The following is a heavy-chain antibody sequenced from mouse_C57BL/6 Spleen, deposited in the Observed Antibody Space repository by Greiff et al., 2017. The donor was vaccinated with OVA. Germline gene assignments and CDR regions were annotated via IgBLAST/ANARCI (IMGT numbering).Heavy chain of an antibody. Sequence: EVQLQQSGPELVKPGASVKIPCKASGYTFTDYNMDWVKQSHGKSLEWIGDINPNNGGTIYNQKFKGKATLTVDKSSSTAYMELRSLISEDTAVYYWARGTTVVAHWYFDVWGTGTTVTVSS. CDR3: ARGTTVVAHWYFDV. J-gene: IGHJ1*03. CDR1: GYTFTDYN. D-gene: IGHD1-1*01. V-gene: IGHV1-18*01. CDR2: INPNNGGT.